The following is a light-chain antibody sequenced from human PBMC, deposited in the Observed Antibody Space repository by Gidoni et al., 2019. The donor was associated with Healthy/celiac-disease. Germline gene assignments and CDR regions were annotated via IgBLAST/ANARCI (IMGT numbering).Light chain of an antibody. J-gene: IGKJ3*01. CDR2: GAS. V-gene: IGKV3-20*01. CDR1: QSVSSSY. CDR3: QQDGSSHGGFT. Sequence: EIVLTQSPGTLSLSPGERATLSCRASQSVSSSYLAWYQQKPGQAPRLLIYGASSRATGIPDRFSGSGSGTDFTLTISRLETEDFAVYYCQQDGSSHGGFTFGPGTKVDIK.